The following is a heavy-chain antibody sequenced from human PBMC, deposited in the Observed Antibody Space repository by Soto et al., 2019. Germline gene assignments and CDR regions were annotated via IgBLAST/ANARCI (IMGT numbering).Heavy chain of an antibody. J-gene: IGHJ6*03. CDR3: ARILDVGVVRGLYYYMDV. Sequence: SGPTLVNPTQTLTLTCTFSGFSLSTSGMCVSWIRQPPGKALEWLARIDWDDDKYYSTSLKTRLTISKDTSKNQVVLTMTNMDPVDTATYYCARILDVGVVRGLYYYMDVWGKGTTVTVSS. CDR1: GFSLSTSGMC. V-gene: IGHV2-70*11. CDR2: IDWDDDK. D-gene: IGHD3-3*01.